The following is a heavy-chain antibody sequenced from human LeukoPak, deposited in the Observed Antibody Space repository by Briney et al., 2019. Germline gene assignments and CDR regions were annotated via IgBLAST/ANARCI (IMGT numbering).Heavy chain of an antibody. D-gene: IGHD3-9*01. J-gene: IGHJ4*02. Sequence: QAGGSLRLSCAASGFTFSSYAMHWVRQAPGKGLEYVSAISSNGGSTYYANSVKGRFTISRDNSKNTLYLQMGSLRAEDMAVYYCARDSHYDILTGYYPVDYWGQGTLVTVSS. CDR2: ISSNGGST. CDR1: GFTFSSYA. CDR3: ARDSHYDILTGYYPVDY. V-gene: IGHV3-64*01.